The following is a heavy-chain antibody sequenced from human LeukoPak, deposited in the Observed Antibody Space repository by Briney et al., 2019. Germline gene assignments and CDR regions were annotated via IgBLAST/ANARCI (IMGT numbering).Heavy chain of an antibody. CDR2: ISSNGGST. CDR3: ARVAEQWVGMEQGYYFDY. V-gene: IGHV3-64*01. CDR1: GFTFSSYA. Sequence: AGGSLRLSCAASGFTFSSYAMHWVRQAPGKGLEYVSAISSNGGSTYYANSVKGRFTISRDNSKNTLYLQMGSLRAEDMAVYYCARVAEQWVGMEQGYYFDYWGQGTLVTVSS. J-gene: IGHJ4*02. D-gene: IGHD6-19*01.